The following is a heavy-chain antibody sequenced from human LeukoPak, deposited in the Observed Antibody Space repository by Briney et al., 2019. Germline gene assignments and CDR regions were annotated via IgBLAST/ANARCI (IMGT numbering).Heavy chain of an antibody. V-gene: IGHV1-46*01. D-gene: IGHD1-26*01. J-gene: IGHJ5*02. Sequence: ASVKVSCKASGFTFTAYWMHWVGQAPGQGLEWMGVVNPTTDNRVYAQKFQGRVTMTRDTSTSTAYMELSSLRSEDTAVYFCARDNSRREGGTTFWWFDPWGQGTLVTVSS. CDR2: VNPTTDNR. CDR3: ARDNSRREGGTTFWWFDP. CDR1: GFTFTAYW.